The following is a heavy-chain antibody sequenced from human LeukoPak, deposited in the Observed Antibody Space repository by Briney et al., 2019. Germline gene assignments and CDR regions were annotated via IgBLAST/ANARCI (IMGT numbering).Heavy chain of an antibody. CDR1: GGSISSYY. CDR2: IYYSGST. D-gene: IGHD5-24*01. V-gene: IGHV4-59*01. Sequence: TSETLSLTCTVSGGSISSYYWSWIRQPPGKGLEWIGYIYYSGSTNYNPPLKSRVTISVDTSKNQFSLKLSSVTAADTAVYYCARSDLRDGYNYWGQGTLVTVSS. J-gene: IGHJ4*02. CDR3: ARSDLRDGYNY.